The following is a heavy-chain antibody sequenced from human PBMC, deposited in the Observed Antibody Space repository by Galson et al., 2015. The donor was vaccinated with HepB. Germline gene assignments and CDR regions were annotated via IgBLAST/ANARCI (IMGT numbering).Heavy chain of an antibody. J-gene: IGHJ6*02. CDR3: ARDLVVPAAMISHGGPYYYYGMDV. D-gene: IGHD2-2*01. V-gene: IGHV1-18*04. Sequence: SVKVSCKASGYTFTSYGISWVRQAPGQGLEWMGWISAYNGNTNYAQKLQGRVTMTTDTSTSTAYMELRSLRSDDTAVYYCARDLVVPAAMISHGGPYYYYGMDVWGQGTTVTVSS. CDR1: GYTFTSYG. CDR2: ISAYNGNT.